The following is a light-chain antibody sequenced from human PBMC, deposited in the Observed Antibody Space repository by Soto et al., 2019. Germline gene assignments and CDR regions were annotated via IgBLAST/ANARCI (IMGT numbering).Light chain of an antibody. CDR1: GSDVAAYNL. V-gene: IGLV2-14*03. CDR2: DVT. J-gene: IGLJ1*01. CDR3: SSHTSSRSLV. Sequence: QSALTQPASVSGSPGQSITISCTGTGSDVAAYNLVSWYQHHPGKVPKLLIYDVTHRPSGVSDRFSASKSGNTASLTISGLQTEYEADYYCSSHTSSRSLVFGTGTKLTVL.